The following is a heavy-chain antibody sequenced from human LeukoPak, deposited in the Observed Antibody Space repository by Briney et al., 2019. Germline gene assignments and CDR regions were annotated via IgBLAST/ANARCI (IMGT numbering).Heavy chain of an antibody. V-gene: IGHV3-66*02. Sequence: GGSLRLSCAASGFTFTNAWMSWVRQAPGRGLEWVSVIYSGGDTSYADSVKGRFTVSRDNAKNTGDLHMNGLRPEDTAFYYCARGFFNFEDWGRGTLVTVSS. D-gene: IGHD3-3*01. CDR2: IYSGGDT. CDR3: ARGFFNFED. CDR1: GFTFTNAW. J-gene: IGHJ4*02.